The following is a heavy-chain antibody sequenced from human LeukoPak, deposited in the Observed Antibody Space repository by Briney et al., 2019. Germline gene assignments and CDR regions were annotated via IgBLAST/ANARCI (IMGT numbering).Heavy chain of an antibody. CDR2: ISSSSSYI. V-gene: IGHV3-21*01. J-gene: IGHJ3*02. CDR3: ARDLPLIWLGDFDI. CDR1: GFTFSSYS. D-gene: IGHD3-10*01. Sequence: GGSLRLSCAASGFTFSSYSMNWVRQAPGKGLEWVSSISSSSSYIYYADSVKGRFTISRDNAKNSLYLQMNSLRAEDTAVYYCARDLPLIWLGDFDIWGQGTMVTVSS.